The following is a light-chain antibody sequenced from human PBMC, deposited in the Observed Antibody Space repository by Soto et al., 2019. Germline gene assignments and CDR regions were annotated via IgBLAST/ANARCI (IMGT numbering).Light chain of an antibody. J-gene: IGLJ2*01. Sequence: QSVLTQPASVSGSPGQSITISCTGTSSDVGGYNYVSWYQQHPGKAPKLMIYEVSNRPSGVSNRFSGSKSGNTASLTISGLQAEDEGDYYCSSYTSSSTPCVFGGGTKLAVL. CDR1: SSDVGGYNY. V-gene: IGLV2-14*01. CDR3: SSYTSSSTPCV. CDR2: EVS.